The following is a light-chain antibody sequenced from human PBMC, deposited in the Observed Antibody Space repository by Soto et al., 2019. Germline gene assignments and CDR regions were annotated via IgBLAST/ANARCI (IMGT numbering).Light chain of an antibody. V-gene: IGLV1-44*01. CDR2: SHN. CDR1: SSNIGSNN. CDR3: AAWDDSLNGPV. Sequence: QSVLTQPPSASGTPGQRVTISCSGSSSNIGSNNVNWYQQLPGTAPKLLIYSHNQRPSGVPDRFSGSKSGTSASLAISGLQSDDEADYFCAAWDDSLNGPVFGTGTKLTVL. J-gene: IGLJ1*01.